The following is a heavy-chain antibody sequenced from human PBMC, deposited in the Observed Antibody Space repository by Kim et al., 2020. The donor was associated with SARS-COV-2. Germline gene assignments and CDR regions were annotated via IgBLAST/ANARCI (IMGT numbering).Heavy chain of an antibody. CDR2: IKQDGSEK. D-gene: IGHD1-26*01. V-gene: IGHV3-7*03. CDR1: GFTFSSFW. J-gene: IGHJ4*02. Sequence: GRSLRLSCAASGFTFSSFWMTWVRQAPGKGLEWVANIKQDGSEKYYVDSVKGRFTISRDEAKNSLYLQMNSLRAEDTAVYYCGRGSRGDYWGQGTLVTVSS. CDR3: GRGSRGDY.